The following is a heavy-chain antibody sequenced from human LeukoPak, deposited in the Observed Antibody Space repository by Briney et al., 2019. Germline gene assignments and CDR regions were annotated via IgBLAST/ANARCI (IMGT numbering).Heavy chain of an antibody. Sequence: SVKVSCKASGGTFSSYAISWVRQAPGQGLEWMGRIIPILGIANYAQKFQGRVTMTEDTSTDTAYMELSSLRSEDTAVYYCATTTRIAAAGTSGYWGQGTLVTVSS. CDR1: GGTFSSYA. D-gene: IGHD6-13*01. J-gene: IGHJ4*02. CDR3: ATTTRIAAAGTSGY. V-gene: IGHV1-69*04. CDR2: IIPILGIA.